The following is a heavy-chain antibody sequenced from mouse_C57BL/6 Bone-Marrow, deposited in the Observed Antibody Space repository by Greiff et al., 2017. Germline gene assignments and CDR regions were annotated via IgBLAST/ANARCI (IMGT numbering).Heavy chain of an antibody. CDR1: GYSITSGYY. J-gene: IGHJ2*01. D-gene: IGHD1-2*01. Sequence: VQLQQSGPGLVKPSQSLSLTCSVTGYSITSGYYWNWIRQFPGNKLEWMGYISYDGSNNYNPSLKNRITITRDTSKNQFFLKLNSVTTEDTATYYCARGGILRPNPRVYVDYWGQGTTLTVSS. CDR3: ARGGILRPNPRVYVDY. V-gene: IGHV3-6*01. CDR2: ISYDGSN.